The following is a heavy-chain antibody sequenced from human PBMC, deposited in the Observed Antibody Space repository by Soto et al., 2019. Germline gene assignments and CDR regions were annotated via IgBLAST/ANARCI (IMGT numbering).Heavy chain of an antibody. CDR3: ARLRIATNNYKWFDP. Sequence: PSETLSLTCSVSGAALNSGNYYWSWILHVPGKGLEWIGHIYVTGAVDYNPSLRDRITISQDTSERQFSLNLRLVTVADTAVYYCARLRIATNNYKWFDPWGQGTLVTVSS. J-gene: IGHJ5*02. CDR2: IYVTGAV. D-gene: IGHD2-21*01. CDR1: GAALNSGNYY. V-gene: IGHV4-31*03.